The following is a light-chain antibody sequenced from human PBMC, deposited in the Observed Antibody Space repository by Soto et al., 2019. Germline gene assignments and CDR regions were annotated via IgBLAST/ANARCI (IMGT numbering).Light chain of an antibody. CDR2: KAS. CDR3: QQYDNYWT. J-gene: IGKJ1*01. V-gene: IGKV1-5*03. CDR1: QSISTW. Sequence: DVQMTQSPSTLSASVGDRVTITCRASQSISTWLAWYQQKPGKAPNLLIHKASSLESGVPSRFSGSGFGAEIPLTISGLQPEDAATYYCQQYDNYWTFGQGTKVEI.